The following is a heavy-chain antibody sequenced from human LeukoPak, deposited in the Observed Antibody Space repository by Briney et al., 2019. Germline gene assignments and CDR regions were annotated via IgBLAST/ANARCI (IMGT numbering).Heavy chain of an antibody. CDR1: GGSISSYY. V-gene: IGHV4-4*09. D-gene: IGHD2-2*01. CDR2: IYTSGST. Sequence: PSENLSLTCTVSGGSISSYYWSWIRQPPGKGLEWIGYIYTSGSTNYNPSLKSRVTISVDTSKNQFSLKLSSVTAADTAVYYCARAPPYYCSSTSCSPYYYYMDVWGKGTTVTVSS. CDR3: ARAPPYYCSSTSCSPYYYYMDV. J-gene: IGHJ6*03.